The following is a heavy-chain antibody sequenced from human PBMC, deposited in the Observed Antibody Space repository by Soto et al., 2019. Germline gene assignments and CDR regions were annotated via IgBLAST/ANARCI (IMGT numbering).Heavy chain of an antibody. D-gene: IGHD6-19*01. CDR2: INTANGNT. CDR1: GFTFTTYG. CDR3: ARVGYSGGWYDY. J-gene: IGHJ4*02. Sequence: QVQLVQSGAEMKKPGASVKVSCKTSGFTFTTYGLHWVRQAPGQSPEWMGWINTANGNTKYSQNLRGRVTLTRDTPASTTYMELSSLRSKDTAVYYCARVGYSGGWYDYWGQGTRVIVSS. V-gene: IGHV1-3*04.